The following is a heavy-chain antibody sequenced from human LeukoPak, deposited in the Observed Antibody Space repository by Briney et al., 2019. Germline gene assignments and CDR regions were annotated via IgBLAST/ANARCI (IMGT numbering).Heavy chain of an antibody. J-gene: IGHJ3*02. CDR3: ARALGGRAFNI. CDR1: GGSISSYY. Sequence: SETLSLTCTLSGGSISSYYWSWIRQPPGKGLEWIGYIYYSGSTNYNPSLKSRVTISVDTSKNQFSLKLSSVTAADTAVYYCARALGGRAFNIWGQGTMVTVSS. D-gene: IGHD3-16*01. CDR2: IYYSGST. V-gene: IGHV4-59*01.